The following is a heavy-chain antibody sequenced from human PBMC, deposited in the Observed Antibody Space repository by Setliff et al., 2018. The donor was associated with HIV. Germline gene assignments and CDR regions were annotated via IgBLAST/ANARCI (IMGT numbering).Heavy chain of an antibody. D-gene: IGHD2-21*02. J-gene: IGHJ5*02. CDR3: VRVVTFFSTGPHFDP. Sequence: LRLSCAGSGFSFSSNWIHWVRQTAGKGLLWVSRISPDGSSTMYADSVKGRFTISRDNAKNTVYLQMNSLRAEDTGVYYCVRVVTFFSTGPHFDPWGQGTLVTVS. V-gene: IGHV3-74*03. CDR2: ISPDGSST. CDR1: GFSFSSNW.